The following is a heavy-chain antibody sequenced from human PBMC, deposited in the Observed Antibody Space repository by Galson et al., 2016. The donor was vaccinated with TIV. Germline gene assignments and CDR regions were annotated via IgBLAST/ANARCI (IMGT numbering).Heavy chain of an antibody. CDR3: AKRRRGYDSSWFPRAAYYYYAMDV. CDR2: ISCEGATK. D-gene: IGHD6-13*01. CDR1: EFTFSDYT. Sequence: SLRLSCAASEFTFSDYTLHWVRQAPGKGLEWVAVISCEGATKHYADSVQGRFTNARDNSKNTLYLQMNSLRAVDTAVYYCAKRRRGYDSSWFPRAAYYYYAMDVWGQGTTVTVSS. J-gene: IGHJ6*02. V-gene: IGHV3-30*01.